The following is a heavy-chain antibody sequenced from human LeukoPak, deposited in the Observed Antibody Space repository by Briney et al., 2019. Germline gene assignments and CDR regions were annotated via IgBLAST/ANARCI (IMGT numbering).Heavy chain of an antibody. CDR3: ARKISGSGGLCMDV. V-gene: IGHV3-21*01. Sequence: GGSLRLSCAASGFTFSSYSMSWVRQAPGKGLEWVSSIRNSNTYIYYADSVKGRFTISRDNAKNSLYLQMNSLRVDDTAVYYCARKISGSGGLCMDVWGKGTTVTVS. D-gene: IGHD6-19*01. J-gene: IGHJ6*04. CDR2: IRNSNTYI. CDR1: GFTFSSYS.